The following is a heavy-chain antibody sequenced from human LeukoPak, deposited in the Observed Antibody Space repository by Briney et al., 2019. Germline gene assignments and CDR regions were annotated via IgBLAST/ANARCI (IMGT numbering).Heavy chain of an antibody. CDR2: IKQDGSEK. CDR1: AFTFSSYW. Sequence: GGSLRLSCAASAFTFSSYWMSWVRQAPGKGLEWVANIKQDGSEKYYVDSVKGRFTISRDNAKNSLYLQMNSLRAEDTAVYYCARDRYNWNDAFDYWGQGTLVTVSS. V-gene: IGHV3-7*01. D-gene: IGHD1-1*01. J-gene: IGHJ4*02. CDR3: ARDRYNWNDAFDY.